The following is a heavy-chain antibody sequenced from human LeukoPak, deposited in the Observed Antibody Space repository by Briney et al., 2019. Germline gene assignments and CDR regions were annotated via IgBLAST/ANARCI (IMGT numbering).Heavy chain of an antibody. D-gene: IGHD2-15*01. J-gene: IGHJ6*03. CDR1: GYTFTGYY. V-gene: IGHV1-2*02. Sequence: ASVKVSCKASGYTFTGYYMHWVRQAPGQGLEWMGWINPNSGGTNYAQKFQGRVTMTRDTSISTAYMELSRLRSDDTAVYYCARDYGCSGGSCYSPPYYYYYMDVWGKGTTVTVSS. CDR2: INPNSGGT. CDR3: ARDYGCSGGSCYSPPYYYYYMDV.